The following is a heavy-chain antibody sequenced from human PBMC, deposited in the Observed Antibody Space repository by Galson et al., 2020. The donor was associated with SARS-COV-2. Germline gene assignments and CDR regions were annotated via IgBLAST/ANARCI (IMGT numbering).Heavy chain of an antibody. Sequence: GESLKISCAASGFTFSSYAMSWVRQAPGKGLEWVSAISGSGGSTYYADSVKGRFTISRDNSKNTLYLQMNSLRAEDTAVYYCAKSYYYGSRSYGWFDPWGQGTLVTVSS. D-gene: IGHD3-10*01. CDR3: AKSYYYGSRSYGWFDP. CDR2: ISGSGGST. CDR1: GFTFSSYA. V-gene: IGHV3-23*01. J-gene: IGHJ5*02.